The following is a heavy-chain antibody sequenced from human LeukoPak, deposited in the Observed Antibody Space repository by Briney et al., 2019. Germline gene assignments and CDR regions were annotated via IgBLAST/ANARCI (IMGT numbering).Heavy chain of an antibody. CDR1: GGSFSGYY. Sequence: PSETLSLTCAVYGGSFSGYYWSWIRQPPGKGLEWIGEINHSGSTNYNPSLKSRVTISVDTSKNQFSLKLSSVTAADTAVYYCARVSGNTAMVDYWGQGTLVTVSP. D-gene: IGHD5-18*01. V-gene: IGHV4-34*01. CDR2: INHSGST. CDR3: ARVSGNTAMVDY. J-gene: IGHJ4*02.